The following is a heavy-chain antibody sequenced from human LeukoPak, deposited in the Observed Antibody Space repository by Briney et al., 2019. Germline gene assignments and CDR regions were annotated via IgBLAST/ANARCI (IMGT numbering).Heavy chain of an antibody. V-gene: IGHV1-69*01. D-gene: IGHD3-22*01. Sequence: ASVKVSCKASGGTFSSYGISWVRQAPGQGLEWMGGIIPIFGTANYAQKFQGRVTITADESTSTAYMELSSLRSEDMAVYYCARGFYDSSGNYEHFDYWGQGTLVTVSS. J-gene: IGHJ4*02. CDR1: GGTFSSYG. CDR3: ARGFYDSSGNYEHFDY. CDR2: IIPIFGTA.